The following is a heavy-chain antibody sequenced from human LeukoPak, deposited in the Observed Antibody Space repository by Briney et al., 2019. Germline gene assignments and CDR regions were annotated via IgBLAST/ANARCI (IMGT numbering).Heavy chain of an antibody. CDR2: IYYSGST. D-gene: IGHD2-2*01. V-gene: IGHV4-39*01. J-gene: IGHJ4*02. CDR3: ARSLPAPKEFDY. CDR1: GGSISSSSYY. Sequence: SETLSLTCTVSGGSISSSSYYWGWIRQPPGKGLEWIGSIYYSGSTYYNPSLKSRVTISVDTSKSQFSLKLSSVTAADTAVYYCARSLPAPKEFDYWGQGTLVTVSS.